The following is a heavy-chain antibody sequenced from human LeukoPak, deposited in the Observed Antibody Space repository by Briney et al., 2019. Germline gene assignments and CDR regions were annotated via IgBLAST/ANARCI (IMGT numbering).Heavy chain of an antibody. D-gene: IGHD3-9*01. CDR3: VRFYGRLTGSEY. J-gene: IGHJ4*02. CDR1: GYNFIDYY. Sequence: ASVRVSCKTSGYNFIDYYLHWVRQTPGQGPEWMGWINPNTGVTNYAQKFRGRVTMTRDTSITAAYMELSRLTSDDTAIYYCVRFYGRLTGSEYWGQGTLITVS. V-gene: IGHV1-2*02. CDR2: INPNTGVT.